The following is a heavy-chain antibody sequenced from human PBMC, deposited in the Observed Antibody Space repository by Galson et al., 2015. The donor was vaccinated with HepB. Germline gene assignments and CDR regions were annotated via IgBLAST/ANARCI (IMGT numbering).Heavy chain of an antibody. V-gene: IGHV3-73*01. D-gene: IGHD6-13*01. CDR2: IRSKASNYAT. CDR1: GFTFSGSA. Sequence: SLRLSCAASGFTFSGSAIHWVRQTSGKGLEWVGRIRSKASNYATAYTASLKGRFTISRDDSKNTAYLHMRSLRTEDTAVYYCTRLAELSGYSSSWGQGTLVTVSS. J-gene: IGHJ4*02. CDR3: TRLAELSGYSSS.